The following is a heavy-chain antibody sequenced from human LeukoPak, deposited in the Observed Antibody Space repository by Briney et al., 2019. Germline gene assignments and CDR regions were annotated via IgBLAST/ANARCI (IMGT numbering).Heavy chain of an antibody. V-gene: IGHV1-2*02. D-gene: IGHD3-10*01. CDR3: ARSYYGSGSLTDY. Sequence: GASVKVSCKASGYTFTVYYMHWVRQAPGQGLEWMGWINPNSGGTNYAQKFQGRVTMTRDTSISTAYMELSRLRSDDTAVYYCARSYYGSGSLTDYWGQGTLVTVSS. J-gene: IGHJ4*02. CDR1: GYTFTVYY. CDR2: INPNSGGT.